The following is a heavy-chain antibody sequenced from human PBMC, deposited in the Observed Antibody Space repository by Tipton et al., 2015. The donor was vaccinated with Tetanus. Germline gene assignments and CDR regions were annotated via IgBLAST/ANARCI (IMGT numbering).Heavy chain of an antibody. V-gene: IGHV1-2*02. CDR3: AQDTSATFYSYGMGV. CDR2: INPASGAT. J-gene: IGHJ6*02. D-gene: IGHD2/OR15-2a*01. CDR1: GSNFIRHF. Sequence: QVQLVQSGAEVKKPGASVRVSCKTSGSNFIRHFVQWVRLAPGQGLQWVGWINPASGATNYAQSFQARIAMTRDTSIYTVYMELSGLRSDDTAVYYCAQDTSATFYSYGMGVWGQGTSVIVSS.